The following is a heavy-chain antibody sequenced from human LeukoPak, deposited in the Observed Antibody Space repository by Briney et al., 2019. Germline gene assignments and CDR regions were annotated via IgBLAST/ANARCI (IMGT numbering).Heavy chain of an antibody. D-gene: IGHD6-6*01. CDR1: GYSFTNYW. CDR3: AGHTFVPTFNI. Sequence: GESLKISCKGSGYSFTNYWIGWVRQMPGKGLEWMGIIYPGDSDTRYSPSFQGQVTISADKSITTAYLQWTSLKASDTAMYYCAGHTFVPTFNIWGQGTMVTVSS. J-gene: IGHJ3*02. CDR2: IYPGDSDT. V-gene: IGHV5-51*01.